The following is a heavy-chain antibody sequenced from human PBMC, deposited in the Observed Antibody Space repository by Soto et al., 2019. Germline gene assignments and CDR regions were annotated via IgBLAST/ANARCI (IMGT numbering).Heavy chain of an antibody. CDR3: ARGVIVDTAMVWVLDY. D-gene: IGHD5-18*01. V-gene: IGHV4-59*01. J-gene: IGHJ4*02. Sequence: SETLSLTCTVSGGSISSYYWSWIRQPPGKGLEWIGYIYYSGSTNYNPPLKSRVTISVDTSKNQFSLKLSSVTAADTAVYYCARGVIVDTAMVWVLDYWGQGTLVTVSS. CDR2: IYYSGST. CDR1: GGSISSYY.